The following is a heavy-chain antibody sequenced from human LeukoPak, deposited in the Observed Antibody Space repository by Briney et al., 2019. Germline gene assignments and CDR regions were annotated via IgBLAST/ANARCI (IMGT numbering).Heavy chain of an antibody. CDR2: IYHSGST. Sequence: TSETLSLTCTVPGDSISSGGYSWSWIRQPPGKGLEWIGYIYHSGSTYYNPSLKSRVTISVDRSKNQFSLKLSSVTAADTAVYYCARDVGGEGGWGQGTLVTVSS. D-gene: IGHD2-15*01. CDR3: ARDVGGEGG. V-gene: IGHV4-30-2*01. CDR1: GDSISSGGYS. J-gene: IGHJ4*02.